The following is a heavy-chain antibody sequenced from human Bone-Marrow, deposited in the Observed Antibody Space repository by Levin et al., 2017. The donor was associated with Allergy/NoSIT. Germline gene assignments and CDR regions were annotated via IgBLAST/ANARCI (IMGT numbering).Heavy chain of an antibody. J-gene: IGHJ6*02. CDR3: ASLGYTISYYDYAMDV. CDR1: GGSISNSY. V-gene: IGHV4-59*01. CDR2: IKNSGTT. Sequence: SQTLSLTCSVSGGSISNSYWSWIRQAPGKGLEWIGYIKNSGTTKYNPSLNSRVTISADTSQNQVSLRLTSVTASYTAVYYWASLGYTISYYDYAMDVWGQGTTVTVS. D-gene: IGHD5-12*01.